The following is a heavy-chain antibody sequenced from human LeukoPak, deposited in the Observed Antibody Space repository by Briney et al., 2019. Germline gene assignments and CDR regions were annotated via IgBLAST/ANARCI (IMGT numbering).Heavy chain of an antibody. Sequence: PARSLRLSCAASGFTFSSYAMHWVRQAPGKGLEWVAVISYDGSNKYYADSVKGRFTISRDNSKNTLYLQMNSLRAEDTAVYYCARDGAYYGDYGTYFDYWGQGTLVTVSS. CDR2: ISYDGSNK. D-gene: IGHD4-17*01. CDR1: GFTFSSYA. V-gene: IGHV3-30-3*01. J-gene: IGHJ4*02. CDR3: ARDGAYYGDYGTYFDY.